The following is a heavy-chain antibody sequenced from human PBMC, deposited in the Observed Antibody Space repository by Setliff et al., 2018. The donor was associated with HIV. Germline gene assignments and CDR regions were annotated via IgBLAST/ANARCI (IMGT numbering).Heavy chain of an antibody. CDR3: ARETYYYDNPQYYYYYMDV. V-gene: IGHV4-61*02. CDR2: IYTSGST. J-gene: IGHJ6*03. Sequence: PSETLSLTCTVSGGSISSGSYYGSWIRQPAGKGLEWIGRIYTSGSTNYNPSLKSRVTISVDTSKNQFSLKLRSVTAADTAVYYCARETYYYDNPQYYYYYMDVWGKGTTVTVSS. CDR1: GGSISSGSYY. D-gene: IGHD3-22*01.